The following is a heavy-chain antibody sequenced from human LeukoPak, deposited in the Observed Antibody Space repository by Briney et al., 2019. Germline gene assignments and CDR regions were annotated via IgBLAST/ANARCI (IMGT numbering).Heavy chain of an antibody. CDR3: GRRFCSGADCYGGDFYYYMDA. CDR2: IYTSGST. D-gene: IGHD2-2*01. J-gene: IGHJ6*03. CDR1: GGSISSYY. Sequence: SETLSLTCTVSGGSISSYYWSWIRQPAGKGLEWIGRIYTSGSTYYNPSLKSRVTISIDTSKNQFSLRLTSVTAADTAVYYCGRRFCSGADCYGGDFYYYMDAWGKGTTVTISS. V-gene: IGHV4-4*07.